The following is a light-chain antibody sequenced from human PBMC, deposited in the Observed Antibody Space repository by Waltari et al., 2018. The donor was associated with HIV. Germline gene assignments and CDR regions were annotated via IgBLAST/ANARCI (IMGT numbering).Light chain of an antibody. CDR3: QQYFTTPWT. V-gene: IGKV4-1*01. CDR2: WAA. CDR1: QTVLYNSNNKND. J-gene: IGKJ2*02. Sequence: DVVVSQSPDALAVALREGAAINGRSSQTVLYNSNNKNDLAWYLQKPGQPPHQLIYWAATRESGVPGRFSGSGSGTDFTLTISSLQAEDVAVYYCQQYFTTPWTFGQGTKLEIK.